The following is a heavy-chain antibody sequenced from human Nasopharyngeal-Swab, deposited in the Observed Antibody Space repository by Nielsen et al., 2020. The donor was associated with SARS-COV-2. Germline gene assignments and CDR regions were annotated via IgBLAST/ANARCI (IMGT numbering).Heavy chain of an antibody. D-gene: IGHD6-13*01. CDR2: IYYSGSA. V-gene: IGHV4-39*01. CDR3: ARNPRSVQYTSTWYGEFVY. J-gene: IGHJ4*02. Sequence: WIRQPPGKGLEWIGTIYYSGSAYYNPSLKSRVAISVDTSKNQIFLNLSSVTAADSAVYYCARNPRSVQYTSTWYGEFVYWGQGTLVTVSS.